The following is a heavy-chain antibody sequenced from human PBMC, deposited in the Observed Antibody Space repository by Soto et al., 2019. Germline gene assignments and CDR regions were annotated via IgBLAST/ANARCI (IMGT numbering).Heavy chain of an antibody. CDR2: ISYDGSNK. Sequence: PGGALRLSCAPCGFTFSSYGMHWVRQAPGKGLEWVAVISYDGSNKYYADSVKGRFTISRDNSKNTLYLQMNSLRAEDTAVYYCAKDRISGILDYWGQGTLVTVSS. D-gene: IGHD1-26*01. V-gene: IGHV3-30*18. J-gene: IGHJ4*02. CDR3: AKDRISGILDY. CDR1: GFTFSSYG.